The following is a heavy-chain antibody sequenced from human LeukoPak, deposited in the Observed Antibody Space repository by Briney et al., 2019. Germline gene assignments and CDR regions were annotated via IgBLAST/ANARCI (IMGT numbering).Heavy chain of an antibody. Sequence: GGSLRLSCAASGFTFSSYGMHWVRQAPGKGLEWVAFIRYDGSNKYYADSVKGRFTISRDNSKNTLYLQMNSLRAEDTAVYYCAKDLATPTNYYYYYMDVWGKGTTVTISS. CDR2: IRYDGSNK. CDR3: AKDLATPTNYYYYYMDV. J-gene: IGHJ6*03. CDR1: GFTFSSYG. V-gene: IGHV3-30*02.